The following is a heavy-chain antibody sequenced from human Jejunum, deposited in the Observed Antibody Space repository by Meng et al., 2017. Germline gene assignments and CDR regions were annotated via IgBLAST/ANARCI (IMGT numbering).Heavy chain of an antibody. D-gene: IGHD6-6*01. V-gene: IGHV4-39*01. CDR2: ISYSGST. J-gene: IGHJ4*02. CDR3: ARRPSIAARPFGY. CDR1: GGSVSSDRHY. Sequence: QVELQESGPGMVQPSETLSLTCLVSGGSVSSDRHYWGWIRQPPGKRLEWLGSISYSGSTSDNPSLKSRVTLSVDTSKNQFSLRLTSVTAADTAVYFCARRPSIAARPFGYWGQGTLVTVSS.